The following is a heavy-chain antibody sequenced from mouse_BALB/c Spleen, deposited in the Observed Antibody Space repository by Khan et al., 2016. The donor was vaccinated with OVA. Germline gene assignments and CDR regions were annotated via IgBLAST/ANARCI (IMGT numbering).Heavy chain of an antibody. CDR2: INPSNGGT. J-gene: IGHJ3*01. Sequence: QVQLQQSGAELVKPGASVKLSCKASGYTFTSYYMYWLKQRPGQGLEWIGEINPSNGGTNFNEKFKSKATLTVDKSSSTAYMQLSSLTSEDSAVYYCTWSVTARAALGVTFGGQGTLITVSA. CDR3: TWSVTARAALGVTF. V-gene: IGHV1-53*01. D-gene: IGHD3-2*01. CDR1: GYTFTSYY.